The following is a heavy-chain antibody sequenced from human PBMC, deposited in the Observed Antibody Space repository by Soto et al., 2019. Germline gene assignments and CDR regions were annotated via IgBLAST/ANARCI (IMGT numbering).Heavy chain of an antibody. CDR3: VKATSGNYDS. CDR2: ISSNGGTT. J-gene: IGHJ4*02. V-gene: IGHV3-64D*08. Sequence: PGGSLRLSCSASGFTFSSYSMHWVRQAPGKGLEYVSVISSNGGTTYYADSVKGRFTISRDNSKNTLYLQMSSLRAEDTAIYYCVKATSGNYDSWGQGTLVTVSS. CDR1: GFTFSSYS. D-gene: IGHD1-26*01.